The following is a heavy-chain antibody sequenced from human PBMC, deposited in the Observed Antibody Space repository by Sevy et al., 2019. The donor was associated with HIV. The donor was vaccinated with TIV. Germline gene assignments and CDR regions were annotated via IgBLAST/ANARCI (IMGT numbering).Heavy chain of an antibody. CDR3: ASRGGDFWSGYNFDY. J-gene: IGHJ4*01. CDR2: ILFDGKNQ. Sequence: GGSLRLSCAASGFTFSDFAMAWVRQAPGKGLEWEALILFDGKNQYYTDSVKGRFTISRDNSKKTLFLQMNSLRDEDTAVYYCASRGGDFWSGYNFDYWGRGTLVTVSS. D-gene: IGHD3-3*01. V-gene: IGHV3-30*03. CDR1: GFTFSDFA.